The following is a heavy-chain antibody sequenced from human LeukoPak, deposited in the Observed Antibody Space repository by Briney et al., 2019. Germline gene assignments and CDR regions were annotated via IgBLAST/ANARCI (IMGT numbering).Heavy chain of an antibody. CDR3: ARAESTYYYDSSGSPRGAFDI. CDR2: IYYSGST. CDR1: GGSISSSSYY. J-gene: IGHJ3*02. V-gene: IGHV4-39*07. Sequence: PSKTLSLTCTVSGGSISSSSYYWGWIRQPPGKGLEWIGSIYYSGSTYYNPSLRSRVTISVDTSKNQFSLKLSSVTAADTAVYCCARAESTYYYDSSGSPRGAFDIWGQGTMVTVSS. D-gene: IGHD3-22*01.